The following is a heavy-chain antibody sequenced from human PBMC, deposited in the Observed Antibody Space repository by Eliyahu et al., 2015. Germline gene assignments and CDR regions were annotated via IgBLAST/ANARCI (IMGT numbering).Heavy chain of an antibody. Sequence: QVQLQQWGAGLLKPSETLSLTCAVYGGSFSGYYWSWIRQPPGKGLEWIGEINHSGSTNYNPSLKSRVTISVDTSKNQFSLKLSSVTAADTAVYYCARGRLRSESIIDYWGQGTLVTVSS. D-gene: IGHD3-3*01. CDR2: INHSGST. CDR3: ARGRLRSESIIDY. V-gene: IGHV4-34*01. CDR1: GGSFSGYY. J-gene: IGHJ4*02.